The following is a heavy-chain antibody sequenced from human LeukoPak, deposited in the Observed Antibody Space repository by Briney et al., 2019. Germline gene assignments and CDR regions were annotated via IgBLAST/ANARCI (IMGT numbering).Heavy chain of an antibody. CDR1: GGSISSSSYY. V-gene: IGHV4-39*07. D-gene: IGHD3-3*01. CDR3: AEESGTVKPSHFNY. Sequence: SETLSLTCTVSGGSISSSSYYWGLIRQPPGKGLEWIGSIYYSGSTNYNPSLKSRVTISVDTSKNQFSLKLSSVTAADTAVYYCAEESGTVKPSHFNYWGQGTLVTVSS. J-gene: IGHJ4*02. CDR2: IYYSGST.